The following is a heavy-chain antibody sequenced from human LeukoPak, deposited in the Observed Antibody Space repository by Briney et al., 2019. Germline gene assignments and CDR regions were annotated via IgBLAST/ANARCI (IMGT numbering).Heavy chain of an antibody. CDR1: GFTFSDYG. CDR3: ARDFGAMVVSAGFDY. CDR2: IPRTGSIT. J-gene: IGHJ4*02. D-gene: IGHD4-23*01. Sequence: PGGSLRLSCAASGFTFSDYGMHWVRQAPGKGLELVTFIPRTGSITYYADSVKGRFTISRHNSKNTLYLQMNSLRVEGTAVYYCARDFGAMVVSAGFDYWGQGTLVTVSS. V-gene: IGHV3-30*19.